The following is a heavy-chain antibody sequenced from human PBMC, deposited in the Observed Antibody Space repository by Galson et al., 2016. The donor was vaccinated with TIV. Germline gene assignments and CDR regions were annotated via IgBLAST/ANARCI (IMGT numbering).Heavy chain of an antibody. CDR1: GFTFSNAW. CDR3: TTDLGYCLTTSCSLGLDY. J-gene: IGHJ4*02. V-gene: IGHV3-15*01. D-gene: IGHD2-2*01. Sequence: SLRLSCAVSGFTFSNAWMTWVRQAPGRGLEWVGRIKSKPDGATTAYAAPVKGRFSISRDDSKDTVYRQMNNLKTEYTALYFCTTDLGYCLTTSCSLGLDYWGQGTLVTVSS. CDR2: IKSKPDGATT.